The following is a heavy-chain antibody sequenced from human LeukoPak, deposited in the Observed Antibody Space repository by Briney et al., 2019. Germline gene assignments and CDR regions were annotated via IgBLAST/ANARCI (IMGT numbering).Heavy chain of an antibody. V-gene: IGHV1-18*01. CDR3: ARDLIAAGSSDY. D-gene: IGHD6-13*01. CDR2: FNPENGNT. J-gene: IGHJ4*02. Sequence: ASVKASCKASGYSFVGYGITWVRQAPGQGLEWMGWFNPENGNTNYAQKVQGRVTMTADTSTSTSYMELRSLRSDDTAVYYCARDLIAAGSSDYWGQGTLVTVSS. CDR1: GYSFVGYG.